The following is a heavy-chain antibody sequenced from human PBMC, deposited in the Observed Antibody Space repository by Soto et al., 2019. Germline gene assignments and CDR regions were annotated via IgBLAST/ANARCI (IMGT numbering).Heavy chain of an antibody. V-gene: IGHV6-1*01. CDR2: TYYRSKWYN. D-gene: IGHD1-1*01. CDR1: WASVSSNNVA. Sequence: SQAVSLTCFISWASVSSNNVAWNCSRQSPSRGLEWLGRTYYRSKWYNNYAVSVKSRTTINADTSKNQFSLQLASVTPEDTAVYHCERGINSAIDIWAQGTMVTVSS. CDR3: ERGINSAIDI. J-gene: IGHJ3*02.